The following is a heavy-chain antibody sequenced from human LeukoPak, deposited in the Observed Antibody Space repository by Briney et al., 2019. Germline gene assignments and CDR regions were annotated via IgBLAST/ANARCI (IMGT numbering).Heavy chain of an antibody. V-gene: IGHV1-2*02. CDR3: ARVPEAITMPYYFDY. CDR2: LSPDSGGT. D-gene: IGHD3-10*01. CDR1: GYTFTGSY. J-gene: IGHJ4*02. Sequence: APVKVSCTASGYTFTGSYIHWVRQAPGQGLDWMGWLSPDSGGTNYAQMFQGRVTMTRDTSIGTAYMELSRLVSDDTAVYYCARVPEAITMPYYFDYWGQGTLVTVSS.